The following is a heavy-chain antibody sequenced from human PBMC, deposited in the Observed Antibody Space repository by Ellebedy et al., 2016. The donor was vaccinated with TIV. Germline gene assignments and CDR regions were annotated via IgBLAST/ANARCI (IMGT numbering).Heavy chain of an antibody. J-gene: IGHJ4*02. CDR1: GGSFSGYY. CDR3: ARETYYDYVWGSYRYPVYFDY. CDR2: INHSGST. Sequence: SETLSLTXAVYGGSFSGYYWSWIRQPPGKGLEWIGEINHSGSTNYNPSLKSRVTISVDTSKNQFSLKLSSVTAADTAVYYCARETYYDYVWGSYRYPVYFDYWGQGTLVTVSS. V-gene: IGHV4-34*01. D-gene: IGHD3-16*02.